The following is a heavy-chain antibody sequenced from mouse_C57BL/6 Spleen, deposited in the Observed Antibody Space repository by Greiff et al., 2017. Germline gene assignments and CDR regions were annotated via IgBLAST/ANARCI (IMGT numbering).Heavy chain of an antibody. Sequence: EVQLKQSGPELVKPGASVKISCKASGYTFTDYYMNWVKQSHGKSLEWIGDINPNNGGTSYNQKFKGKATLTVDKSSSTAYMELRSLTSEDSAVYYCARGHYGSSLYYFDYWGQGTTLTVSS. D-gene: IGHD1-1*01. CDR2: INPNNGGT. V-gene: IGHV1-26*01. CDR1: GYTFTDYY. J-gene: IGHJ2*01. CDR3: ARGHYGSSLYYFDY.